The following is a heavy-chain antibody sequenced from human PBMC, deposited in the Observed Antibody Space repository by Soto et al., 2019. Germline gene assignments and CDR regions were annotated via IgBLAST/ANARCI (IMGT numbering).Heavy chain of an antibody. D-gene: IGHD2-15*01. Sequence: PSETLSLTCTVAGGSISSYYWSWIRQPPGKGLEWIGYSYYSGSTNYNHSLKSRVTISVDTSNNQFSLNLSSVTAADTDVYYCARAPYCSGGSCYLGRVVWFGPWGQGTLVTVSS. CDR2: SYYSGST. CDR3: ARAPYCSGGSCYLGRVVWFGP. CDR1: GGSISSYY. J-gene: IGHJ5*02. V-gene: IGHV4-59*01.